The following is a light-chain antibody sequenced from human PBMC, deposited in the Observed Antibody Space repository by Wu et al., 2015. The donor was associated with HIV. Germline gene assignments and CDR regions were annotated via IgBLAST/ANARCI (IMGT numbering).Light chain of an antibody. Sequence: EIVLTQSPGTLSLSPGERATLSCRASQSVKNNYLAWYHQKPGQAPRLLMYGASSRATGVPDRFSGGGSGTDFTLTINRLEPEDFAVYYCLQYGNSQWTFGQGTKVEIK. V-gene: IGKV3-20*01. J-gene: IGKJ1*01. CDR2: GAS. CDR3: LQYGNSQWT. CDR1: QSVKNNY.